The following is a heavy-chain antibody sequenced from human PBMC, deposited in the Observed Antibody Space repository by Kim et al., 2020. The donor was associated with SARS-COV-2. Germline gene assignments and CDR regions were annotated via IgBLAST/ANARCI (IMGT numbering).Heavy chain of an antibody. CDR2: IYYSGST. CDR1: GGSISSSSYY. CDR3: ATTPYYDILTGYYYYYYYMDV. J-gene: IGHJ6*03. V-gene: IGHV4-39*01. Sequence: SETLSLTCTVSGGSISSSSYYWGWIRQPPGKGLEWIGSIYYSGSTYYNPSLKSRVTISVDTSKNQFSLKLSSVTAADTAVYYCATTPYYDILTGYYYYYYYMDVWGKGTTVTVSS. D-gene: IGHD3-9*01.